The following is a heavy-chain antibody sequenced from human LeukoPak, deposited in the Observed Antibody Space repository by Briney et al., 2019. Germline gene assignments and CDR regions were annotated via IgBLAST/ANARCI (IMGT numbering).Heavy chain of an antibody. Sequence: SETLSLTCTVSGGSISSYYWSWIRQPPGKGLEWIGYIYYSGSTNYNPSLKSRVTISVDTSKNQFSLKLSSVTAADTAVYYCARYYYDSSGYYTFDYWGQRTLVTVSS. CDR1: GGSISSYY. J-gene: IGHJ4*02. CDR2: IYYSGST. D-gene: IGHD3-22*01. CDR3: ARYYYDSSGYYTFDY. V-gene: IGHV4-59*01.